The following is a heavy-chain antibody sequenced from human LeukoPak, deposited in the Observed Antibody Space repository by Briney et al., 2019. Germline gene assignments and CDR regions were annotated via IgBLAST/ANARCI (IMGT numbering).Heavy chain of an antibody. J-gene: IGHJ4*02. Sequence: GGSLRLSCAASGFTFSSYAMTWVRQAPGKGLEWVSSITGDCKYITYADSVKGRFTISRDNAKNSLYLQVASLRGDDTATYYCAREGNDYYYDQWGQGTLVTVSP. V-gene: IGHV3-21*01. D-gene: IGHD3-16*01. CDR3: AREGNDYYYDQ. CDR2: ITGDCKYI. CDR1: GFTFSSYA.